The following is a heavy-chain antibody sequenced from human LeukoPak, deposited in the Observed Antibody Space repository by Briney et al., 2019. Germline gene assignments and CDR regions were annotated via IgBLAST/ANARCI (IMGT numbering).Heavy chain of an antibody. CDR3: ARVSSSGDYYDN. J-gene: IGHJ4*02. V-gene: IGHV1-2*02. CDR1: GYTFTGYY. D-gene: IGHD3-10*01. Sequence: ASVKFSCKASGYTFTGYYMHWVRQAPGHGLEWMGWINPNGGGTNYAQKFQGRVTMTTDTSISTAYMELGGLRYDDTAVYYCARVSSSGDYYDNWGQGTLVTVSS. CDR2: INPNGGGT.